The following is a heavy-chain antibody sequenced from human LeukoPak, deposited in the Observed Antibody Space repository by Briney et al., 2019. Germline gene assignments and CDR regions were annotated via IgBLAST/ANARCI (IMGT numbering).Heavy chain of an antibody. Sequence: SGTLSLTCAVSGGSISSSNWWSWVRQPPGKGLEWIGEISHSGSTNYNPSLKSRVTISVDKSKNQFPLKLISVTAADTAVYYCARAVAGTSGRFALDYWGQGILVTVSS. V-gene: IGHV4-4*02. J-gene: IGHJ4*02. D-gene: IGHD6-19*01. CDR1: GGSISSSNW. CDR3: ARAVAGTSGRFALDY. CDR2: ISHSGST.